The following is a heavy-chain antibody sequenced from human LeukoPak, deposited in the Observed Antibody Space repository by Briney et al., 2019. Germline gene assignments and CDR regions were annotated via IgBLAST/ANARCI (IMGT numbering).Heavy chain of an antibody. CDR1: GFTFSSYS. D-gene: IGHD3-9*01. J-gene: IGHJ3*02. CDR3: ARASSKQLAGYLPDGFDI. V-gene: IGHV3-21*01. Sequence: GGSLRLSCAASGFTFSSYSMNWARQAPGKGREWGSSISSSGTYVYYADSVKGRFTISRDNAKHSLSLQMDSLSADDAAVYYCARASSKQLAGYLPDGFDIWGQGTMVTVSS. CDR2: ISSSGTYV.